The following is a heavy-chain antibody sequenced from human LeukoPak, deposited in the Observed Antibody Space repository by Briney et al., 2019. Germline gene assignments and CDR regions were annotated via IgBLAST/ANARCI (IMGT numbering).Heavy chain of an antibody. Sequence: TSETLSLTCTVSGGSISSYYWSWIRQPAGKGLEWIGRIYTSVSTNYNPSLKSRVTMSVDTSKNQFSLKLSSVTAADTAVYYCARALVPYYDILTGYYKLPIDAFDIWGQGTKVTVSS. J-gene: IGHJ3*02. D-gene: IGHD3-9*01. CDR3: ARALVPYYDILTGYYKLPIDAFDI. V-gene: IGHV4-4*07. CDR2: IYTSVST. CDR1: GGSISSYY.